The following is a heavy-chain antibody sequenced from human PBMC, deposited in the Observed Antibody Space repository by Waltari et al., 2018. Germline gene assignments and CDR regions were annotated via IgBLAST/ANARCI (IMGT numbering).Heavy chain of an antibody. CDR3: ARDLRTIYGMDV. J-gene: IGHJ6*02. Sequence: QVQLVQSGAEVKKPGASVKVSCKASGYTFTSYAMHWVRQAPGQRLEWMGWINAGNGNTKYSQKFPGRVTITRDTSASTAYMELSSLRSEDTAVYYCARDLRTIYGMDVWGQGTTVTVSS. CDR2: INAGNGNT. D-gene: IGHD3-3*01. V-gene: IGHV1-3*01. CDR1: GYTFTSYA.